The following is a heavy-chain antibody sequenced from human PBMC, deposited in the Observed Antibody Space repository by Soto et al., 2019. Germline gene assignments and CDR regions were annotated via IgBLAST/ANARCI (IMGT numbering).Heavy chain of an antibody. CDR2: IIPIFGTA. CDR3: ARGQLVSSSYNWFDP. V-gene: IGHV1-69*13. D-gene: IGHD6-6*01. J-gene: IGHJ5*02. Sequence: GASVKVSCEASGGTFSSYAISWVRQAPGQGLEWMGGIIPIFGTANYAQKFQGRVTITADESTSTAYMELSSLRSEDTAVYYCARGQLVSSSYNWFDPWGQGTLVTVSS. CDR1: GGTFSSYA.